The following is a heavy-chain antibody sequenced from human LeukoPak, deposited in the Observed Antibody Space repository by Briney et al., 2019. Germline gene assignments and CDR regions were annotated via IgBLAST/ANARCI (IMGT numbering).Heavy chain of an antibody. D-gene: IGHD5-12*01. V-gene: IGHV3-30-3*01. J-gene: IGHJ4*02. CDR3: ERVGYGGYGVGEFDY. CDR1: GFTFSIYA. CDR2: ISFDGSNK. Sequence: GGYLRLSCAASGFTFSIYAMHCVRQAPRKGLGWVAVISFDGSNKYYADSVKGRFTISRDSSKNTLYLQMNSLRREDTAVYYCERVGYGGYGVGEFDYWGQGTLVTVSS.